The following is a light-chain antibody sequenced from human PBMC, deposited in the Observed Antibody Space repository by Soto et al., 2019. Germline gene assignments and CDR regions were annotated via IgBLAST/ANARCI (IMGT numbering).Light chain of an antibody. J-gene: IGKJ4*01. CDR2: VAS. CDR3: QQSYSALPLT. CDR1: QSIGTF. V-gene: IGKV1-39*01. Sequence: DLQMTQSPSSLSASVGDRVTITCRASQSIGTFLNWYQQKPGKAPKFLIFVASSLQIGVPSRFRGSGSGTYFTLTISGLQPEDVATYYCQQSYSALPLTFGGGTKVEMK.